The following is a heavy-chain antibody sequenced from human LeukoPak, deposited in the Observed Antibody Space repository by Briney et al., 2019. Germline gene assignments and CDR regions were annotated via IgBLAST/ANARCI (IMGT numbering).Heavy chain of an antibody. CDR2: ISPSSSTI. CDR3: SRDNAWGYFDF. CDR1: GFSFGSYS. V-gene: IGHV3-48*01. Sequence: VGSLRLSCVASGFSFGSYSINWVRQAPGRGLEWVSYISPSSSTIYFADSVKGRFTISRDNAQNSLYLQMNSLRAEDTAVYYCSRDNAWGYFDFWGQGSLVTVSS. D-gene: IGHD7-27*01. J-gene: IGHJ4*02.